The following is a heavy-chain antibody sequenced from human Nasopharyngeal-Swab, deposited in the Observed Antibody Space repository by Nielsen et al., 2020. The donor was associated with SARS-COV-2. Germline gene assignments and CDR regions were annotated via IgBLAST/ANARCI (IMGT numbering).Heavy chain of an antibody. D-gene: IGHD1/OR15-1a*01. CDR2: IIPAFGTP. V-gene: IGHV1-69*13. CDR1: GDAFSRFG. Sequence: SVQVSCKASGDAFSRFGISWVRQAPAQGLEWMGGIIPAFGTPTYAQDSAQDLQGRVTISADESTSTAYMELSSLRSEDTAVYYCARGKGTSYYYYYGMDVWGQGTTVTVS. CDR3: ARGKGTSYYYYYGMDV. J-gene: IGHJ6*02.